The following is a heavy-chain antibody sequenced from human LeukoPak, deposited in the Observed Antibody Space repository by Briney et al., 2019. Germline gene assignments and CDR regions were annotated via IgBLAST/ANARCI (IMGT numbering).Heavy chain of an antibody. Sequence: GGSLRLSCAASGFTFSSFGMSWVRQAPGKGLEWVSAISGSGGSTGSGGSAYYADSVKGRFTISRDNSKNTLYLHMNSLRVEDTAVYYCATNPAARRYFDWLSRFDYWGQGTLVTVSS. V-gene: IGHV3-23*01. CDR2: ISGSGGSTGSGGSA. D-gene: IGHD3-9*01. CDR3: ATNPAARRYFDWLSRFDY. CDR1: GFTFSSFG. J-gene: IGHJ4*02.